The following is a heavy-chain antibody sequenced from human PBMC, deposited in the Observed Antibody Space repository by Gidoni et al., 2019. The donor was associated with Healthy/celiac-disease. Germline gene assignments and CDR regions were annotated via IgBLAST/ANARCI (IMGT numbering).Heavy chain of an antibody. CDR3: AREGATVVY. Sequence: EVQLVESWRGLVQPGASLRPSCAASGFTCTSYWMRWVRQAPGRGLEWVANIQQDGSAKYYVDSVKGRFTISRDNAKNSLYLQMNGLRAEDTAVDYCAREGATVVYWGQRTLVTVSS. V-gene: IGHV3-7*04. CDR2: IQQDGSAK. J-gene: IGHJ4*02. D-gene: IGHD4-17*01. CDR1: GFTCTSYW.